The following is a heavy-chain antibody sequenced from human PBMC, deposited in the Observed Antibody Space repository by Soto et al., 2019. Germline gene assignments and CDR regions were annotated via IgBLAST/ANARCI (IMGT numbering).Heavy chain of an antibody. CDR1: RFTFSSYA. D-gene: IGHD4-17*01. V-gene: IGHV3-23*01. CDR2: ISGSGGNT. J-gene: IGHJ4*02. Sequence: EVQLLESGGGLVQPGGSLRLSCAASRFTFSSYAMSWVRQAPGKGLEWVSSISGSGGNTYYADSVKGRFTISRDNSKNTLSLQMNSLRAEDTAVYYCAKNSENYGASKYDYWGQGSLVTVSS. CDR3: AKNSENYGASKYDY.